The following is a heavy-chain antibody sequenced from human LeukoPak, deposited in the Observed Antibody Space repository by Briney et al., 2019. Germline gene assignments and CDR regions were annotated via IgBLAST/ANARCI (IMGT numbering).Heavy chain of an antibody. D-gene: IGHD1-26*01. J-gene: IGHJ6*03. CDR1: GGSISSYY. CDR2: IYYSGSA. V-gene: IGHV4-59*01. CDR3: ARARGELPGGYYYYYMDV. Sequence: SETLSLTCTVSGGSISSYYWSWIRQPPGKGLEGIGYIYYSGSANYNPSLKSRVTISVDTSKNQFSLKLSSVTAADTAVYYCARARGELPGGYYYYYMDVWGKGTTVTVSS.